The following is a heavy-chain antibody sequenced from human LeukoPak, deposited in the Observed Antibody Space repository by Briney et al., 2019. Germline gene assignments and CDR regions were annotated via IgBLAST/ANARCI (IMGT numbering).Heavy chain of an antibody. D-gene: IGHD6-6*01. CDR1: GFTFSSYA. V-gene: IGHV3-30-3*01. CDR2: ISYDGSNK. J-gene: IGHJ3*02. CDR3: GRVGGRSKAAKGDAFDI. Sequence: GGSLRLSCAASGFTFSSYAMHWVRQAPGKGLEWVAVISYDGSNKYYADSVKGRFTISRDNSKNTPYLQMNSLRAEDTAVYYCGRVGGRSKAAKGDAFDIWGQGTMVTVSS.